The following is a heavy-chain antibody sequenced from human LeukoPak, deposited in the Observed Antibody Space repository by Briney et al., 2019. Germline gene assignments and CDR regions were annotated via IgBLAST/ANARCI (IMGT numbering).Heavy chain of an antibody. D-gene: IGHD5-24*01. CDR3: ARDGYNWADL. Sequence: GGSLRPSCAASGFTFDYFAMSWVRQTPGKGLEWIAYISRISTAIQYADSVKGRFTISRDNGENSLFLQMNSLRVEDTALYYCARDGYNWADLWGQGTLVTVSS. CDR1: GFTFDYFA. CDR2: ISRISTAI. V-gene: IGHV3-48*01. J-gene: IGHJ5*02.